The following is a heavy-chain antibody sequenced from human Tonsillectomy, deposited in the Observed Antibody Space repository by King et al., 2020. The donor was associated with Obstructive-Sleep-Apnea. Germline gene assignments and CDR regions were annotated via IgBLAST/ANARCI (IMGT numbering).Heavy chain of an antibody. CDR2: ISGSADST. V-gene: IGHV3-23*04. D-gene: IGHD3-3*01. Sequence: DVQLVESGGGLVQPGGSLRLSCAASGFTFSSFVMNWVRQAPGKGLEWVSGISGSADSTYYADSVKGRFTISRDNSKNTLYLQMNSLRAGDTALYYCARSYDFWSGPHDWGQGTLVTVSS. CDR1: GFTFSSFV. J-gene: IGHJ4*02. CDR3: ARSYDFWSGPHD.